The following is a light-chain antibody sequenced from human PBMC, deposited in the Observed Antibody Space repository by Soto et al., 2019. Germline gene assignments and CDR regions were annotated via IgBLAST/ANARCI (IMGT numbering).Light chain of an antibody. CDR3: QQHNPYSPYT. CDR1: QSITNC. J-gene: IGKJ2*01. V-gene: IGKV1-5*03. Sequence: DIQMTQSPSTLSASVGDRVTITCRASQSITNCLAWYQQKPGKAPKLLIFDASSLRSGVPSRFSGSGSGTEFTLTISSLQPEDVATYYCQQHNPYSPYTFGQGTKLEIK. CDR2: DAS.